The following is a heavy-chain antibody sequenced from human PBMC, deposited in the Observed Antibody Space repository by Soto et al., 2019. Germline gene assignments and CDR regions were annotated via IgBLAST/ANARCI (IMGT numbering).Heavy chain of an antibody. Sequence: GGSLRLSCAASGFTFSSYAMSWVRQAPGKGLEWVSAISGSGGSTYYADSVKGRFTISRDNSKNTLYLQMNSLRAEDTAVYYCAKDRNWNYHQNWFDPWGQGTLVTVSS. CDR3: AKDRNWNYHQNWFDP. CDR1: GFTFSSYA. D-gene: IGHD1-7*01. J-gene: IGHJ5*02. CDR2: ISGSGGST. V-gene: IGHV3-23*01.